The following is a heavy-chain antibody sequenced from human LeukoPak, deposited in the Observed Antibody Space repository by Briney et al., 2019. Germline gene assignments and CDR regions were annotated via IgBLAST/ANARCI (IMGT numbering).Heavy chain of an antibody. CDR3: AKALLRYDNAFDI. D-gene: IGHD3-9*01. Sequence: GGSLRLSCAASGFTFDDYGMSWVRQAPGKGLEWVSGINWNGGSTGYADSVKGRFTISRDNSKNTLFLQMNSLRPEDTAVYYCAKALLRYDNAFDIWGQGTMVTVSS. CDR1: GFTFDDYG. CDR2: INWNGGST. V-gene: IGHV3-20*04. J-gene: IGHJ3*02.